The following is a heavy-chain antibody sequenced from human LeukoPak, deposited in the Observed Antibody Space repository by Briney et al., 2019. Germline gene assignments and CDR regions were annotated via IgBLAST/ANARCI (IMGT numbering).Heavy chain of an antibody. D-gene: IGHD3-10*01. V-gene: IGHV3-23*01. CDR3: SRDRSGESRHDY. CDR2: ISGSGGST. CDR1: GFTFSSYA. Sequence: PGGSLRLSCAASGFTFSSYAMSWVRQAPGKGLEWVSAISGSGGSTYYADSVKGRFTISRDNAKNSLYLQMNSLRAEDTAVYYCSRDRSGESRHDYWGQGTLVTVSA. J-gene: IGHJ4*02.